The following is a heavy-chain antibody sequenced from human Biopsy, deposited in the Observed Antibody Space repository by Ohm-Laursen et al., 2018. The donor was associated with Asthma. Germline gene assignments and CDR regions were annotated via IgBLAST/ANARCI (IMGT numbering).Heavy chain of an antibody. Sequence: SLRLSCAASGFSFDDCAMHWVRQAPGKGLEWVSSISWNSGNIDYADSVKGRFTISRDNAKNSLYLQMQSLRPEDAAFYYCAKSADYYGSTDYLDFWGRGTLVTVSS. V-gene: IGHV3-9*01. CDR2: ISWNSGNI. J-gene: IGHJ4*01. D-gene: IGHD3-22*01. CDR3: AKSADYYGSTDYLDF. CDR1: GFSFDDCA.